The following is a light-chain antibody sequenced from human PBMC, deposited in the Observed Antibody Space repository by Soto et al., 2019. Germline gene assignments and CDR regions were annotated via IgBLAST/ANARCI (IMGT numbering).Light chain of an antibody. J-gene: IGLJ1*01. CDR1: SSDVCAYDY. Sequence: QSVLTQPPSASGSPGQSVTISCTGTSSDVCAYDYVSWYQQHPGKSPKLMIYEINKRPSGVPDRFSGSKSGNTASLTVSGLQAEDEADYYCSSFAGSNNFPYVSGTGPKVTVL. V-gene: IGLV2-8*01. CDR3: SSFAGSNNFPYV. CDR2: EIN.